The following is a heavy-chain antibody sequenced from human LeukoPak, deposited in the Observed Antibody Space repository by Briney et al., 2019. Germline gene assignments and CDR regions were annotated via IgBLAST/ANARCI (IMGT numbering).Heavy chain of an antibody. CDR1: GDSVSSNSAA. Sequence: SQTLSLTCPISGDSVSSNSAAWNWIRQSPSSGLECLGRTYYRSKWYNDYAVSVKSRMTINPDTSKNQFSLLLNSVTPEDTAVYFCARVTHSGSNDYWGQGTQVTVSS. CDR3: ARVTHSGSNDY. D-gene: IGHD5-12*01. V-gene: IGHV6-1*01. CDR2: TYYRSKWYN. J-gene: IGHJ4*02.